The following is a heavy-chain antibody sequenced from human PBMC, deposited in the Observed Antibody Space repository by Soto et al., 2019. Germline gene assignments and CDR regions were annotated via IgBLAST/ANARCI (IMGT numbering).Heavy chain of an antibody. V-gene: IGHV1-69*01. CDR2: IIPVFETT. J-gene: IGHJ4*02. CDR3: ILGYSSSGKNFFDY. CDR1: GGTYSSYA. Sequence: QVHVVQSGAEMKSLGSSVKVSCQASGGTYSSYAFNWGRQAPGQGLEWMGGIIPVFETTNLAQKFQGRVTLTADESMTRAYMELRRLRSEAAAVYFCILGYSSSGKNFFDYWRQGTLVSVTS. D-gene: IGHD3-10*01.